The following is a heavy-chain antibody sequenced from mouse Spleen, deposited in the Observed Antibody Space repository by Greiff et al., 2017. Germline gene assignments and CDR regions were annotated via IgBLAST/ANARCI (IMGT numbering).Heavy chain of an antibody. CDR2: IYPSDSET. CDR1: GYTFTSYW. D-gene: IGHD4-1*01. CDR3: ARLDWDWYFDV. J-gene: IGHJ1*01. Sequence: QVQLQQPGAELVRPGSSVKLSCKASGYTFTSYWMDWVKQRPGQGLEWIGNIYPSDSETHYNQKFKDKATLTVDKSSSTAYMQLSSLTSEDSAVYYCARLDWDWYFDVWGAGTTVTVSS. V-gene: IGHV1-61*01.